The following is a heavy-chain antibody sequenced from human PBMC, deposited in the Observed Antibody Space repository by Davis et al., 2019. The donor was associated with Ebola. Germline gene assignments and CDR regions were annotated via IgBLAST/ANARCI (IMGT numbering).Heavy chain of an antibody. Sequence: GESPNISCAASGFTFSSYEMNWVRQAPGKGLEWVSYISSSGSTIYYADSVKGRFTISRDNAKNSLYLQMNSLRAEDTAVYYCAGGRIRQLLDYWGQGTLVTVSS. CDR3: AGGRIRQLLDY. CDR2: ISSSGSTI. CDR1: GFTFSSYE. D-gene: IGHD6-6*01. V-gene: IGHV3-48*03. J-gene: IGHJ4*02.